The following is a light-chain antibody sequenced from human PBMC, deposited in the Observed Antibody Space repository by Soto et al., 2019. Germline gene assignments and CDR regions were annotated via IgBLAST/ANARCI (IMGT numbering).Light chain of an antibody. CDR3: QQYKHYST. V-gene: IGKV1-5*03. J-gene: IGKJ2*01. CDR1: QSISPF. Sequence: DIQMTQSPSTLSASVGDRVSITCRASQSISPFLAWYQQKPGRAPKLLIHTASNLASGVPSRFRGSGSENECTLTISSLQPDDFATYYCQQYKHYSTFGQGTNLDIK. CDR2: TAS.